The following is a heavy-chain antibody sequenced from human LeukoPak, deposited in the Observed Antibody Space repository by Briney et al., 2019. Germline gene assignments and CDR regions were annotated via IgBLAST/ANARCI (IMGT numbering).Heavy chain of an antibody. J-gene: IGHJ5*02. CDR1: GGSISSGGYY. Sequence: SETLSLTCTVSGGSISSGGYYWSWIRQHPGKGLEWIGSIYYSGSTYYNPSLKSRVTISVDTSKNQFSPKLSSVTAADTAVYYCATPLPPLIAAVGGSWGQGTLVTVSS. CDR2: IYYSGST. D-gene: IGHD6-13*01. CDR3: ATPLPPLIAAVGGS. V-gene: IGHV4-39*01.